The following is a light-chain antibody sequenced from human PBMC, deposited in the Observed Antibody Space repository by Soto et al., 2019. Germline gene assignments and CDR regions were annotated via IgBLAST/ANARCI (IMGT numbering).Light chain of an antibody. Sequence: QSALTQPPSVSGSPGQSVAISCSGSSSDVGSNNRVSWYQQSPGTAPKLMIYDVTNRPSGVPDRFSGSKSGNTASLTISGLQAEDEADYDCSSFTTSSTYVFGTGTKLTVL. J-gene: IGLJ1*01. CDR1: SSDVGSNNR. V-gene: IGLV2-18*02. CDR3: SSFTTSSTYV. CDR2: DVT.